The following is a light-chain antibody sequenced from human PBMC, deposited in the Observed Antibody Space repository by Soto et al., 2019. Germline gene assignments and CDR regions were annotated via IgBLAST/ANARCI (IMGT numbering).Light chain of an antibody. J-gene: IGKJ1*01. V-gene: IGKV3-20*01. CDR1: QSASGND. Sequence: EIVLTQSPGPLSLSPGGRATLSCRASQSASGNDLALLQHNPGQSPRVLIYGASSRATGIPDRVSGTGSGTDCTLTISRLEPEDFEVYYCRQCTSPPGTLRQGTDVETK. CDR2: GAS. CDR3: RQCTSPPGT.